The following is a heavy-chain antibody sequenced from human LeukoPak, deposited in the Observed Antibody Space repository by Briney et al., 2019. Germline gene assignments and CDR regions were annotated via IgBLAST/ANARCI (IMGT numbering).Heavy chain of an antibody. CDR1: GFTFTNYG. CDR2: IWYDGSNK. Sequence: GGSLRLSCAASGFTFTNYGMHWVRQAPGKGLEWVAVIWYDGSNKYYADSVKDRLTISRDNSKYTLYLQMNSLRAEDTAVYYCARDPPSAYTSVWFYFDYWGQGTLVTVSS. V-gene: IGHV3-33*01. J-gene: IGHJ4*02. CDR3: ARDPPSAYTSVWFYFDY. D-gene: IGHD6-25*01.